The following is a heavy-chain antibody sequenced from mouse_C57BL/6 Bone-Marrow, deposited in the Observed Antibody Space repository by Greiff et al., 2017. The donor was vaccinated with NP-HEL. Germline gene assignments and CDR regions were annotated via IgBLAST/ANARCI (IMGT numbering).Heavy chain of an antibody. CDR2: IHPNSGST. J-gene: IGHJ4*01. CDR3: AGVYPYAMDY. V-gene: IGHV1-64*01. CDR1: GYTFTSYW. Sequence: QVQLKESGAELVKPGASVKLSCKASGYTFTSYWMHWVKQRPGQGLEWIGMIHPNSGSTNYNEKFKSKATLTVDKSSSTAYMQLSSLTSEDSAVYYCAGVYPYAMDYWGQGTSVTVSS.